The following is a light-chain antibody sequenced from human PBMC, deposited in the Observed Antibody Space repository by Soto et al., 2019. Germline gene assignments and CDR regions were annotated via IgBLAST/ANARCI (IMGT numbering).Light chain of an antibody. V-gene: IGKV1-9*01. CDR2: AAS. CDR1: QGISNF. J-gene: IGKJ1*01. CDR3: QQVKSYPWT. Sequence: DIQLTQSPSFLSASVGDRVTIPCRASQGISNFLAWYQQKPGTGPNLLIYAASTLQSGVPSRFSGSGSGTEFTLTISSLQPEDSATYYCQQVKSYPWTFGQGTKVDIK.